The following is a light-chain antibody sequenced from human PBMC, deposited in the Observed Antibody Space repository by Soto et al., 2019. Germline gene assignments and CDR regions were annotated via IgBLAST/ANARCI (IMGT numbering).Light chain of an antibody. CDR3: NSYTLSRTVI. V-gene: IGLV2-14*01. J-gene: IGLJ2*01. CDR2: EVT. CDR1: SSDVGAHDF. Sequence: QSALTQPASVSGSPGQSITISCSGTSSDVGAHDFVSWYQHHPDKAPKVIIFEVTKRPSGVSNRFSGSKTGNTASLTISGLQAEDVADYYCNSYTLSRTVIFGGGTQLTVL.